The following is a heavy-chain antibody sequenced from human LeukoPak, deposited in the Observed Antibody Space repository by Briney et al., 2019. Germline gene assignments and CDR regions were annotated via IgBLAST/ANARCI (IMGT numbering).Heavy chain of an antibody. D-gene: IGHD3-22*01. V-gene: IGHV3-30*18. CDR1: GFTSSSYG. CDR2: RSYDGSNK. CDR3: AKIVSHYYDSSGFPGAFDI. J-gene: IGHJ3*02. Sequence: PGGSLRLSCAASGFTSSSYGMHLVRQAPGKGLEWVAVRSYDGSNKYYADSVKGRFTISRDNSKNTLYLQMNSLRAEDTAVYYCAKIVSHYYDSSGFPGAFDIWGQGTMVTVSS.